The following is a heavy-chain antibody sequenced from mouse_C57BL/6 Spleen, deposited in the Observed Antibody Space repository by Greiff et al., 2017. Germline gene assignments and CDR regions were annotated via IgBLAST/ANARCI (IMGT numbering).Heavy chain of an antibody. J-gene: IGHJ2*01. Sequence: EVQLVESGGDLVKPGGSLKLSCAVSGFSFSSDGLSWVRQPPAKRLVWVATISFGGSYTYYPDSVKGRFTISRDNAKNTLYLQMSSRKSEDTAMYYCARQGRSDYFDYWGQGTTLTVSS. CDR2: ISFGGSYT. CDR1: GFSFSSDG. V-gene: IGHV5-6*01. CDR3: ARQGRSDYFDY. D-gene: IGHD6-1*01.